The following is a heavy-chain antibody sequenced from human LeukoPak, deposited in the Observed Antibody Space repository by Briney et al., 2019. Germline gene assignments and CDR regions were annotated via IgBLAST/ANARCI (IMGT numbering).Heavy chain of an antibody. Sequence: RGESLKISCQGSGYIFTSYWIAWVRQVPGKGLEWMGIIYPGDSDTRYSPSFQGQVTISADKSIAYLQWGSLKASDTAMYYCARRGYSGYDSPLGYWGQGTLVTVSS. V-gene: IGHV5-51*01. CDR1: GYIFTSYW. CDR2: IYPGDSDT. J-gene: IGHJ4*02. D-gene: IGHD5-12*01. CDR3: ARRGYSGYDSPLGY.